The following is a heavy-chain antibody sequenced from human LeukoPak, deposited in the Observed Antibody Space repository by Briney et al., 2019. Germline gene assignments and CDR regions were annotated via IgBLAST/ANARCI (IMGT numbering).Heavy chain of an antibody. CDR2: MNPNSGNT. CDR1: GYTFTSYD. J-gene: IGHJ4*02. V-gene: IGHV1-8*01. D-gene: IGHD5-12*01. CDR3: ARTSHYVDIAATIPYGIYYFDY. Sequence: ASVKVSCKASGYTFTSYDINWVRQATGQGLEWKGWMNPNSGNTGYAQKFQGRVTMTRNTSISTAYMELSSLRSEDTAVYYCARTSHYVDIAATIPYGIYYFDYWGQGTLVTVSS.